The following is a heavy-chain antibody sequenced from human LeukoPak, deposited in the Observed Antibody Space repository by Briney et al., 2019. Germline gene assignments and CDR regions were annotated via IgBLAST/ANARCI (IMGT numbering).Heavy chain of an antibody. V-gene: IGHV1-8*01. CDR2: MNPNSGNT. CDR3: ARGRLTGRTNWFDP. Sequence: ASVKVSCKASGYTFTSYDINWVRQATGQGLEWMGWMNPNSGNTGYAQKFQGRVTMTRNTSISTAYMELSSLRSEDTAVYYCARGRLTGRTNWFDPWGQGTLVTVSS. J-gene: IGHJ5*02. CDR1: GYTFTSYD. D-gene: IGHD3-9*01.